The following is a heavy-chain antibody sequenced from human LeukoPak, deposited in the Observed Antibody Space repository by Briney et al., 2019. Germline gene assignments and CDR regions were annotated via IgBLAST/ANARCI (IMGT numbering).Heavy chain of an antibody. J-gene: IGHJ3*02. CDR1: GFTFSNAW. D-gene: IGHD4-17*01. V-gene: IGHV3-21*01. CDR2: ISSSSSYI. Sequence: GGSLRLSCAASGFTFSNAWMSWVRQAPGKGLEWVSSISSSSSYIYYADSVKGRFTISRDNAKNSLYLQMNSLRAEDTAVYYCASLNYGDDAFDIWGQGTMVTVSS. CDR3: ASLNYGDDAFDI.